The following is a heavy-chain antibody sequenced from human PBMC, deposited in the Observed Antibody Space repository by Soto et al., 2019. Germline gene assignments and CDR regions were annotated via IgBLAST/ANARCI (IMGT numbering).Heavy chain of an antibody. V-gene: IGHV1-69*01. D-gene: IGHD2-15*01. CDR2: TIPVAGTT. J-gene: IGHJ4*02. Sequence: QVQLVQSGAEVRKPGSSVKVSCHSSGDSFNDYPVNWVRQAPGQGLEWMGGTIPVAGTTNYAQDFKGRVTITADVCYSTVYIELSSLKYEDKAVYYSSSSYGVRWYGDCWGQGTLVTVSS. CDR1: GDSFNDYP. CDR3: SSSYGVRWYGDC.